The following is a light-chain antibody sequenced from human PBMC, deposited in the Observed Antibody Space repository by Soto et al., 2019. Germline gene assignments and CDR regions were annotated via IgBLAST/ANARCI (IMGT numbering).Light chain of an antibody. CDR2: AAS. V-gene: IGKV1-27*01. CDR3: QKYNSALALT. CDR1: QGISND. Sequence: DIQMTQSPSSLSASVGDRVTIACRAMQGISNDLAWYQQKPGKVPKLLIYAASTLQSGVPSRFSGSGSGTDFPLTISRLQPEDVATYYCQKYNSALALTFGGGTTVDLK. J-gene: IGKJ4*01.